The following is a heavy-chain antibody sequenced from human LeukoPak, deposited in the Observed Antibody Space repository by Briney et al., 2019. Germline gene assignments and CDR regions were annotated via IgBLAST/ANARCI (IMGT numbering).Heavy chain of an antibody. Sequence: PGGSLRLSCAASGFTFSSYAMHWVRQAPGKGLEWVAVISYDGSNKYYADSVKGRFTISRDNSKNTLYLQMNSLRAEDTAVYYCARVDDSPTPIDYWGQGTLVTVSS. V-gene: IGHV3-30-3*01. CDR3: ARVDDSPTPIDY. J-gene: IGHJ4*02. D-gene: IGHD2/OR15-2a*01. CDR2: ISYDGSNK. CDR1: GFTFSSYA.